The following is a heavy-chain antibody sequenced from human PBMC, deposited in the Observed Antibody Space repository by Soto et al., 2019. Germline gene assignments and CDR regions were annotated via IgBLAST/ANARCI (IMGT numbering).Heavy chain of an antibody. Sequence: QVQLVQSGAEVKKPGASVKVSCKASGYTFTSYGISWVRQAPGQGLEWMGWISAYNGNTNYAQKLQGRVTMTTDTSTSTAYMELRSMRSDDTAVYYCARAMIVVVPAAIPIDYWGQGTLVTVSS. J-gene: IGHJ4*02. CDR2: ISAYNGNT. V-gene: IGHV1-18*01. CDR1: GYTFTSYG. CDR3: ARAMIVVVPAAIPIDY. D-gene: IGHD2-2*01.